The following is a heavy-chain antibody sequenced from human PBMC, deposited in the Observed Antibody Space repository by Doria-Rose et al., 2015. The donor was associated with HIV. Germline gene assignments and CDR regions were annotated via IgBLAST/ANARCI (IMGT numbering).Heavy chain of an antibody. D-gene: IGHD6-19*01. CDR1: GGSISHYY. Sequence: QVQLQESGTGLVKPSETLSLTCSVSGGSISHYYWSWIRQPPGKGLEYIGDIFYTGSTNYSHSLKSRVSISIDTSKNKCALRLSSVTAADTAVYYCARVLSETYDYWGQGTLVTVSS. CDR3: ARVLSETYDY. J-gene: IGHJ4*02. CDR2: IFYTGST. V-gene: IGHV4-59*01.